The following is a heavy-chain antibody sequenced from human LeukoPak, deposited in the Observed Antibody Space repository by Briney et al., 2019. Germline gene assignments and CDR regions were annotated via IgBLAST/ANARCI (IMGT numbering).Heavy chain of an antibody. D-gene: IGHD3-10*01. CDR2: MNHSGST. CDR1: GGFFSRYY. V-gene: IGHV4-34*01. J-gene: IGHJ1*01. Sequence: AETLSLTCGVWGGFFSRYYWRWIRQPRGKGLEWMGEMNHSGSTNYNPSLKSLVPISVDTSKNQFSLKLSSVTAADTAVYYCARSPPRGDYSGSDSFYNRWGQGTLVTVSS. CDR3: ARSPPRGDYSGSDSFYNR.